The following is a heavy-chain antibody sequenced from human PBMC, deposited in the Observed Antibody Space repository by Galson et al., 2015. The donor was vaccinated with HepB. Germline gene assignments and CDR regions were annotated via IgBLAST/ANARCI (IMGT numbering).Heavy chain of an antibody. CDR2: TYFRSQWYY. CDR3: ARDLDINGWYGTFDY. V-gene: IGHV6-1*01. J-gene: IGHJ4*02. Sequence: AISGDSVASNSVAWNWIRQSPSRGLEWLGRTYFRSQWYYDYAVSVKSQITIIPDTSKNQLSLQLKSVTPEDTAVYYCARDLDINGWYGTFDYWGQGTLVTVSS. CDR1: GDSVASNSVA. D-gene: IGHD6-19*01.